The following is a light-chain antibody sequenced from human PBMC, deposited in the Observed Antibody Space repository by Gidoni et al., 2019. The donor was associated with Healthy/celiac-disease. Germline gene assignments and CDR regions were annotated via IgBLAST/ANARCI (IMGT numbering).Light chain of an antibody. J-gene: IGLJ2*01. CDR2: EDN. CDR3: QSYDSFYQGV. Sequence: NFMLTQPQPVSESPGKTVTISCTRSSGSIASNYVQWYQPRPGSAPTTVIYEDNQTPSGVPDRFSGSIDSSSNSASLTISGLKTEDEAAFCCQSYDSFYQGVFGGGTKLTVL. V-gene: IGLV6-57*04. CDR1: SGSIASNY.